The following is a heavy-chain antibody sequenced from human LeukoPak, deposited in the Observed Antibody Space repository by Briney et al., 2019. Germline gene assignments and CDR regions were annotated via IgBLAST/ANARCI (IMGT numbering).Heavy chain of an antibody. V-gene: IGHV4-61*02. Sequence: SQTLSLTCTVSGASISSGNSYWSWIRQPAGKGLEWIGRIYTSGRTNLNPALKSRVTLSLDTSKNQFSLNLTSVAAADTAVYYCVRGRNSGWSDFDYWGLGTLVTVSS. CDR2: IYTSGRT. D-gene: IGHD6-19*01. CDR3: VRGRNSGWSDFDY. CDR1: GASISSGNSY. J-gene: IGHJ4*02.